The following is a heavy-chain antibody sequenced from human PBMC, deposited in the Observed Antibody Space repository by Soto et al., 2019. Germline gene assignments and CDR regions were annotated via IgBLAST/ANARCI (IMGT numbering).Heavy chain of an antibody. V-gene: IGHV4-31*01. D-gene: IGHD5-18*01. CDR2: IDYSGST. CDR3: ASGYVDTAKVGR. CDR1: GVSIRSGGYY. Sequence: QERLQESGPGLVKPSQTLSLTCTVSGVSIRSGGYYWNWLRQHKGKGLEWIGYIDYSGSTIYNPSLNSHVHISLDKSKSPVSLKLTSVTAADTAVYYCASGYVDTAKVGRWGQGTLVTVSS. J-gene: IGHJ4*02.